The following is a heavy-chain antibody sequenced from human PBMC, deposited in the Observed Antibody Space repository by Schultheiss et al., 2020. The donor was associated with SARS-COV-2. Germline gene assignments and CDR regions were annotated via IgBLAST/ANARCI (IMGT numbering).Heavy chain of an antibody. Sequence: ASVKVSCKASGYTFTGYYMHWVRQAPGQGLEWMGRINPNSGGTNYAQKFQGRVTITADKSTSTAYMELSSLRSEDTAVYYCARGITLMGIVVAEIEYFQHWGQGTLVTVSS. CDR2: INPNSGGT. V-gene: IGHV1-2*06. J-gene: IGHJ1*01. D-gene: IGHD2-2*01. CDR1: GYTFTGYY. CDR3: ARGITLMGIVVAEIEYFQH.